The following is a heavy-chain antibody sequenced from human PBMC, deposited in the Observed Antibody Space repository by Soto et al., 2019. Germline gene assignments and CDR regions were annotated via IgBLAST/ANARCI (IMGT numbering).Heavy chain of an antibody. J-gene: IGHJ4*02. Sequence: ASVKVSCKASGYTFTGYYMHWVRQAPGQGLEWMGWINPNSGGTNYAQKFQGRVTMTRDTSISTAYMELSGLRSDDTAVYYCARDIRRISELYYYDSSGYYCYWGQGTLVTVSS. CDR1: GYTFTGYY. CDR3: ARDIRRISELYYYDSSGYYCY. D-gene: IGHD3-22*01. CDR2: INPNSGGT. V-gene: IGHV1-2*02.